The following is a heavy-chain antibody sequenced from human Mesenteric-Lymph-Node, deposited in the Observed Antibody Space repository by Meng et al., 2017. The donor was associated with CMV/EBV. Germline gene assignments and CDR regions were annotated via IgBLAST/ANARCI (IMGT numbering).Heavy chain of an antibody. Sequence: GESLKISCAASGFTFSSHIIHWVRQAPGKGLEWVALISHDGTDKYYEDSVTGRFTISRDNSKNTLYLQILSLRAEDTAVYFCAREILHYGMDVWGQGTTVTVSS. CDR3: AREILHYGMDV. CDR1: GFTFSSHI. J-gene: IGHJ6*02. CDR2: ISHDGTDK. V-gene: IGHV3-30*03.